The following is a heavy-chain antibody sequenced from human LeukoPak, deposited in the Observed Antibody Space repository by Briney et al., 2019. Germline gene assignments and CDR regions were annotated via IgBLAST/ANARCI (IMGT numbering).Heavy chain of an antibody. CDR1: GGTFSSYA. D-gene: IGHD1-26*01. CDR2: IIPIFGTA. CDR3: AREVGANFDY. J-gene: IGHJ4*02. V-gene: IGHV1-69*13. Sequence: SVKVSCKASGGTFSSYAISWVRQAPGQGLEWMGGIIPIFGTANYAQKFQGRVTITADESTSTAYMELSRLRSDDTAVYYCAREVGANFDYWGQGTLVTVSS.